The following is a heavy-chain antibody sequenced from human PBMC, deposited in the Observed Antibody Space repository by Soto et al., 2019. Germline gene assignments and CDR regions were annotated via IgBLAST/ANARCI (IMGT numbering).Heavy chain of an antibody. D-gene: IGHD3-10*01. Sequence: QVRLVESGGGFVQPGGSLRLSCVASGFTFSDFGMHWVRQGPGKGLEWLAVISEDAETDFHADSVKGRFTVSRDNFKETLYLQMNSLTTDDSGVYFCAKAPLRRPYYFYGMDVWGQGTTVIVSS. V-gene: IGHV3-30*18. CDR2: ISEDAETD. CDR3: AKAPLRRPYYFYGMDV. J-gene: IGHJ6*02. CDR1: GFTFSDFG.